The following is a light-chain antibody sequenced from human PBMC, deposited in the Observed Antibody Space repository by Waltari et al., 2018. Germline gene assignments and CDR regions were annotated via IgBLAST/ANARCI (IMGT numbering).Light chain of an antibody. Sequence: QQSRSRAASLMIYNCNERPSGVAKRFSGSKSGQAASVTISGLQAEDEGHYHCSSYTASSTWVFGGGTKVTVL. CDR3: SSYTASSTWV. CDR2: NCN. V-gene: IGLV2-14*02. J-gene: IGLJ3*02.